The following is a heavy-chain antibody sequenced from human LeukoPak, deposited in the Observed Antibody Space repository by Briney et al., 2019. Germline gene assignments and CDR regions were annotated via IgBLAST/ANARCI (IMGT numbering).Heavy chain of an antibody. V-gene: IGHV4-39*01. Sequence: PSETLSLTCTVSGGSISSSSYYWGWIRQPPAKGLEWIGSIYYSGSTYYNPSLKSRVTISVDTSKNQFSLKLSSVTAADTAVYYCARQCGFYSNSSYYYYGMDVWGQGTTVTVSS. CDR2: IYYSGST. CDR3: ARQCGFYSNSSYYYYGMDV. CDR1: GGSISSSSYY. J-gene: IGHJ6*02. D-gene: IGHD4-11*01.